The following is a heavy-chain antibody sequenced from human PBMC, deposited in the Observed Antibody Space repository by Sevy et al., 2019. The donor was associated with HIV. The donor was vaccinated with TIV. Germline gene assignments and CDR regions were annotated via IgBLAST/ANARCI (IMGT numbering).Heavy chain of an antibody. V-gene: IGHV4-34*01. CDR2: INHSGST. J-gene: IGHJ6*02. D-gene: IGHD2-15*01. CDR1: DGSFSGYY. Sequence: SETLSLTCAVYDGSFSGYYWSWIRQPPGKGLEWIGEINHSGSTNYNPSLKSRVTISVDTSKNQFSLKLSSVTAADTAVYYCARWRKDIVVVVAATYYYGMDVWGQGTTVTVSS. CDR3: ARWRKDIVVVVAATYYYGMDV.